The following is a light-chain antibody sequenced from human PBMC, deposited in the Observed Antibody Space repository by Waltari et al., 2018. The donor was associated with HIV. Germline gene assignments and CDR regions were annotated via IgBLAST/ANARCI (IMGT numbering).Light chain of an antibody. V-gene: IGKV1-9*01. Sequence: DIQLTQSPSFLSASVRDRVTITCRASQYIYSYLAWYQQKPGRAPQVLIYATSTLQSGVPSRFSGSGSGTEFALTITNLQPDDFATYYCQQVNGYPLTFGGGTTVEI. J-gene: IGKJ4*01. CDR2: ATS. CDR3: QQVNGYPLT. CDR1: QYIYSY.